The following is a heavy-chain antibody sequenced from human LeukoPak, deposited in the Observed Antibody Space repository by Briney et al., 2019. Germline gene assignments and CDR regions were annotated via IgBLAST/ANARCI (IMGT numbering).Heavy chain of an antibody. J-gene: IGHJ4*02. CDR3: ARLYSSGWYRTDY. Sequence: SETLSLTCAVYGGSFSGYYWSWIRQPPGKGLEWIGEINHSGSTNYNPPLKSRVTISVDTSKNQFSLKLSSVTAADTAVYYCARLYSSGWYRTDYWGQGTLVTVSS. V-gene: IGHV4-34*01. D-gene: IGHD6-19*01. CDR2: INHSGST. CDR1: GGSFSGYY.